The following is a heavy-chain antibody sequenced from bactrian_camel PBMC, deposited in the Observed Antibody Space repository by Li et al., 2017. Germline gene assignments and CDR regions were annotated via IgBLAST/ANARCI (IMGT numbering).Heavy chain of an antibody. J-gene: IGHJ4*01. V-gene: IGHV3S53*01. CDR1: GFTYSANC. D-gene: IGHD1*01. CDR2: IGMDGRT. CDR3: AARPVNTRACVAGGRYEFGY. Sequence: HVQLVESGGGSVQAGGSLRLSCTASGFTYSANCIGWFRQAPGKEREGVAAIGMDGRTSAADSVKGRFTISKDNAKNTLYLQMDNLQPEDTAVYYCAARPVNTRACVAGGRYEFGYWGQGTQVTAS.